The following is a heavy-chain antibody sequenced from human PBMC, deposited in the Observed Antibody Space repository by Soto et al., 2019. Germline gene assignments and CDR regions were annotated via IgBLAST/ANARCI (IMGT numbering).Heavy chain of an antibody. CDR2: IYYSGNT. CDR3: ARVPVRKYYRAGSYQNYYFGMDV. CDR1: GGSISSSNYY. Sequence: SETLCLTCTVSGGSISSSNYYWGWIRQPPGKGLEWIGSIYYSGNTYYNPSLKSRVTMSVDTSKNQFSLKLSSVTAADTAIYFCARVPVRKYYRAGSYQNYYFGMDVWGQGTTVTVSS. V-gene: IGHV4-39*01. D-gene: IGHD3-10*01. J-gene: IGHJ6*02.